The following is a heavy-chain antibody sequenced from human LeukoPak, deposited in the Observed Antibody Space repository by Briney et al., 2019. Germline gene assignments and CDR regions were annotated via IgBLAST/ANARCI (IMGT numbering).Heavy chain of an antibody. D-gene: IGHD6-13*01. CDR1: GYTFTGYY. CDR2: INPNSGGT. Sequence: GASVKVSCKASGYTFTGYYMHWVRQAPGQGLEWMGWINPNSGGTNYAQKFQGRVTMTGDTSISTAFMELSRLRSDDTALYYCASRSSWNQSDAFDIWGQGTMVTVSS. CDR3: ASRSSWNQSDAFDI. V-gene: IGHV1-2*02. J-gene: IGHJ3*02.